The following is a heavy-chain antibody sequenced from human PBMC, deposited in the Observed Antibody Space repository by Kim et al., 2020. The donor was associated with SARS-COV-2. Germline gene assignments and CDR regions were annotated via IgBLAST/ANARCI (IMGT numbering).Heavy chain of an antibody. J-gene: IGHJ4*02. CDR1: RFTFSSYA. CDR3: ARGFHYYDSSGYYYGAYYFDY. V-gene: IGHV3-30*04. CDR2: ISYDGSNK. D-gene: IGHD3-22*01. Sequence: GGSLRLSCAASRFTFSSYAMHWVRQAPGKGLDWVAFISYDGSNKYYADSVKGRFTISRDNSKNTLYLQMNSLRAEDTAVYYCARGFHYYDSSGYYYGAYYFDYWGQGTLVTVSS.